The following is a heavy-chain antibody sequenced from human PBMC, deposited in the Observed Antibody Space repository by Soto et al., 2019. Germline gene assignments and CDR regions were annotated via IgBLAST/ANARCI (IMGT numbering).Heavy chain of an antibody. V-gene: IGHV3-74*01. CDR1: GFIFSSCW. D-gene: IGHD2-2*01. Sequence: GGSLRLSCAASGFIFSSCWMHWVRQAPGKGPVCVSRLNSDGRITDCADSVKGRFTVSRDNAMNTLYLQMHSLRAEDTAMYYCARGDCSTTSYYQGDWLDPWGQGTLVTVSS. CDR3: ARGDCSTTSYYQGDWLDP. J-gene: IGHJ5*02. CDR2: LNSDGRIT.